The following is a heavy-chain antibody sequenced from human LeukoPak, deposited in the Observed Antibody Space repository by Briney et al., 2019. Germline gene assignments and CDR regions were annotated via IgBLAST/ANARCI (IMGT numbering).Heavy chain of an antibody. V-gene: IGHV3-48*04. D-gene: IGHD3-10*01. CDR3: ARDRSTMVRDNAFDI. CDR1: GFTFSSYD. Sequence: QPGGSLRLSCAASGFTFSSYDMNWVRQAPGKGLEWVSYISTMSDTKYYADSVKGRFTISRDNAKNLLYLQMNSLRAEDTAVYYCARDRSTMVRDNAFDIWGQGTMVTVSS. CDR2: ISTMSDTK. J-gene: IGHJ3*02.